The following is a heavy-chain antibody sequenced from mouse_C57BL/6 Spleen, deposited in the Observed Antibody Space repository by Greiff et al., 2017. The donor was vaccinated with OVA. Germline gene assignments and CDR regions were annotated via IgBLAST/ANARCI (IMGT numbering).Heavy chain of an antibody. V-gene: IGHV14-1*01. D-gene: IGHD4-1*01. J-gene: IGHJ3*01. CDR2: IDPEDGGT. CDR1: GFNIKDYY. CDR3: TTGSNCERGFAY. Sequence: VQLQQSGAELVRPGASVKLSCTASGFNIKDYYMHWVKQRPEQGLEWIGRIDPEDGGTEYAPKFQGKATLTADTSSNTAYLQLSSLTSEDTAVYYCTTGSNCERGFAYWGQGTLVTVSA.